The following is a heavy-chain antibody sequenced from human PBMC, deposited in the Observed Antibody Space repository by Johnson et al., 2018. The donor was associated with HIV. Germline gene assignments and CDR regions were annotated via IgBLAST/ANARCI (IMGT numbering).Heavy chain of an antibody. CDR2: IRYDGSGK. V-gene: IGHV3-30*02. D-gene: IGHD4-11*01. CDR1: GFVFSDYV. Sequence: HVQLVESGGGVVRPGGSLTLSCAASGFVFSDYVMHWVRQAPGKGLDWVTFIRYDGSGKYYADSVNGRFTISRDNSKNTLYLQMNSLRAGDTAVYYCARETVTSGAFDIWGQGTMVTVSS. CDR3: ARETVTSGAFDI. J-gene: IGHJ3*02.